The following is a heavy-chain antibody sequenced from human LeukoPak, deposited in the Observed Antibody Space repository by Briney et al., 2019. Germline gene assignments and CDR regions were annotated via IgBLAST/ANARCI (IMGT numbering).Heavy chain of an antibody. CDR3: ARADWNYANWFDP. V-gene: IGHV1-2*02. D-gene: IGHD1-7*01. CDR1: GYTFTAYY. Sequence: ASVKVSCKASGYTFTAYYIHWVRQAPGQGLEWMGWINPNSGGTDYAQKFQGKGTMTMDTSISTAYMEVSSLRSDDTAVYYCARADWNYANWFDPWGQGTLVTVSS. CDR2: INPNSGGT. J-gene: IGHJ5*02.